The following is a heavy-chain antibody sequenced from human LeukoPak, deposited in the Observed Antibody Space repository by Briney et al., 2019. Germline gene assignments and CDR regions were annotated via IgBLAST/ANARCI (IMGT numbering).Heavy chain of an antibody. J-gene: IGHJ5*02. CDR1: GFTFSGSA. Sequence: GGSLRLSCAASGFTFSGSAMHWVRQASGKGLEWVGRIRSKANSYATAYAASGKGRFTISRDDSMNTAYLQMNSLKTEDTAVYYCTRPDSSGYYYVSWGQGTLVTVSS. V-gene: IGHV3-73*01. CDR2: IRSKANSYAT. D-gene: IGHD3-22*01. CDR3: TRPDSSGYYYVS.